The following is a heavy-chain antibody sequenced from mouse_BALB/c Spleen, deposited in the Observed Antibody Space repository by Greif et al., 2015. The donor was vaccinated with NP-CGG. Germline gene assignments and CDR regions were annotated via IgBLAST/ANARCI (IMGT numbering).Heavy chain of an antibody. Sequence: VQLQESGPGLVAPSQSLSITCTISGFSLTSYGVHWVRQPPGKGLEWLVVIWSDGSTTYNSALKSRLSISKDNSKSXVFLKMNSLQTDDTAMYYGARRGGWAYAMDYWGQGTSVTVSS. J-gene: IGHJ4*01. V-gene: IGHV2-6-1*01. CDR1: GFSLTSYG. CDR2: IWSDGST. CDR3: ARRGGWAYAMDY.